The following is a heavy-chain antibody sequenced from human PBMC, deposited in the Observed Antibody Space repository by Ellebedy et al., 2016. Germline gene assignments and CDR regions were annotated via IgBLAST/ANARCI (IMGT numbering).Heavy chain of an antibody. CDR3: ARVLFERVTPRWAHKYYYGMDV. CDR2: IIPIFGTA. J-gene: IGHJ6*02. V-gene: IGHV1-69*13. Sequence: SVKVSXKASRGTFSSYAISWVRQAPGQGLEWMGGIIPIFGTANYAQKFQGRVTITADESTSTAYMELSSLRSEDTAVYYCARVLFERVTPRWAHKYYYGMDVWGQGTTVTVSS. CDR1: RGTFSSYA. D-gene: IGHD1-1*01.